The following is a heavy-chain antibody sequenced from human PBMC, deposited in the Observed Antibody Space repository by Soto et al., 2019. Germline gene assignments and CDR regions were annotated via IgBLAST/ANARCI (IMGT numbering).Heavy chain of an antibody. V-gene: IGHV3-33*01. CDR3: ARFVDTAMEDAFDI. Sequence: GGSLRLSCAASGFTFSSYGMHWVRQAPGKGLEWVAVIWYDGSNKYYAESVKGRFTISRDNSKNTLYLQMNSLRAEDTAVYYCARFVDTAMEDAFDIWGQGTMVTVSS. CDR1: GFTFSSYG. CDR2: IWYDGSNK. J-gene: IGHJ3*02. D-gene: IGHD5-18*01.